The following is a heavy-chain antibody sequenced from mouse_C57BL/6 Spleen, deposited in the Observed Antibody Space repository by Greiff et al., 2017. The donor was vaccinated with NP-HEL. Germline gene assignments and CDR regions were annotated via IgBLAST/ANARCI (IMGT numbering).Heavy chain of an antibody. J-gene: IGHJ2*01. CDR3: ARSAYYRNYPDY. CDR1: GYTFTSYW. V-gene: IGHV1-64*01. Sequence: VQLQQPGAELVKPGASVKLSCKASGYTFTSYWMHWVKQRPGQGLEWIGMIHPNSGSTNYNEKFKSKATLTVDKSSSTAYMQLSSLTSEDSAVYYCARSAYYRNYPDYWGQGTTLTVSS. D-gene: IGHD2-10*01. CDR2: IHPNSGST.